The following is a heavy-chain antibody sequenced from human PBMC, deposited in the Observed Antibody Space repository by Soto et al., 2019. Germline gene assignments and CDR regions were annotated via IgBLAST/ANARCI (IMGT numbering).Heavy chain of an antibody. CDR1: GFTFSSYS. D-gene: IGHD3-22*01. CDR2: ISSSSSYI. Sequence: GGSLRLSCAASGFTFSSYSMNWVRQAPGKGLGWVSSISSSSSYIYYADSVKGRFTISRDNAKNSLYLQMSSLRAEDTAIYYCARKYDSSGNSRWAFFDYWGQGTLVTVSS. V-gene: IGHV3-21*01. J-gene: IGHJ4*02. CDR3: ARKYDSSGNSRWAFFDY.